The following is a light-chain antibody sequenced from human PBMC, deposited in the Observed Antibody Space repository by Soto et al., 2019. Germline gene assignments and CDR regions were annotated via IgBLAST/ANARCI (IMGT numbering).Light chain of an antibody. J-gene: IGKJ4*01. CDR2: GAS. V-gene: IGKV3D-15*01. CDR3: QQYNNWLT. CDR1: QSVSSN. Sequence: EIVMTQSPVTLSVSPGERATLSCRASQSVSSNLAWYQQKPGQAPRLLIYGASTRATGIPARFSGSGSGTECTLTISSLQSEDFAVYYCQQYNNWLTFGGGTKVEIK.